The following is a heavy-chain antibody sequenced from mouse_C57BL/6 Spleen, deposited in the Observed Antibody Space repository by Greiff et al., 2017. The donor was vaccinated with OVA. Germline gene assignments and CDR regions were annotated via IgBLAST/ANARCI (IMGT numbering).Heavy chain of an antibody. D-gene: IGHD2-3*01. CDR1: GYTFTSYW. V-gene: IGHV1-55*01. CDR3: AREIYDGYYEFAY. CDR2: IYPGSGST. J-gene: IGHJ3*01. Sequence: VQLQQPGAELVKPGASVKMSCKASGYTFTSYWITWVKQRPGQGLEWIGDIYPGSGSTNYNEKFKSKATLTVDTSSSTAYMQLSSLTSEDSAVYYCAREIYDGYYEFAYWGQGTLVTVSA.